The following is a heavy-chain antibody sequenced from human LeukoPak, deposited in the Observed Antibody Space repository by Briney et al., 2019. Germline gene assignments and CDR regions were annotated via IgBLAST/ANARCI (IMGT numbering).Heavy chain of an antibody. J-gene: IGHJ4*02. V-gene: IGHV3-30-3*01. D-gene: IGHD3-3*01. CDR3: ARDPQGFLEWLSNPFASYFDY. Sequence: GGSPRLSCAASGFTFSSYAMHWVRQAPGKGLEWVAVISYDGSNKYYADSVKGRFTISRDNSKNTLSLQMNSLRAEDTAVYYCARDPQGFLEWLSNPFASYFDYWGQGTLVTVSS. CDR1: GFTFSSYA. CDR2: ISYDGSNK.